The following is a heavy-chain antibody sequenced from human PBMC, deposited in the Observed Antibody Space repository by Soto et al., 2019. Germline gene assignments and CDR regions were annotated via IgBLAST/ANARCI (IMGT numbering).Heavy chain of an antibody. CDR3: ARDVWETPSMYYGLDV. V-gene: IGHV3-23*01. J-gene: IGHJ6*02. CDR2: ITGSGAIT. Sequence: EAQLLESGGGLLQPGGSLRLSCAASGFTFSSYAMSWVRLAPGKGLEWVSGITGSGAITYYTDSVKGRFTISRDNSKNTLYLQRHSLRAEDTAVYYCARDVWETPSMYYGLDVWGLGPTVTVSS. D-gene: IGHD1-26*01. CDR1: GFTFSSYA.